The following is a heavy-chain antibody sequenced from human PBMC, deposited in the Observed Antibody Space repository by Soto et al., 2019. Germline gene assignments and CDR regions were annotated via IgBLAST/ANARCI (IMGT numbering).Heavy chain of an antibody. V-gene: IGHV3-15*07. CDR1: GFTFSNAW. CDR2: IKSKTDGGTT. D-gene: IGHD2-2*01. J-gene: IGHJ5*02. CDR3: TTGGDIVVVPAANRLTLNWFDP. Sequence: PGGSLRLSCAASGFTFSNAWMNWVRQAPGKGLEWVGRIKSKTDGGTTDYAAPVKGRFTISRDDSKNTLYLQMNSLKTEDTAVYYCTTGGDIVVVPAANRLTLNWFDPWGQGTLVTVSS.